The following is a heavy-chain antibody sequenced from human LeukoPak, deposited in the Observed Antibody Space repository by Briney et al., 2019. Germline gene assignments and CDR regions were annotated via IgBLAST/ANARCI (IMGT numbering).Heavy chain of an antibody. J-gene: IGHJ3*02. Sequence: PGGSLRLSCAASGFSFSTSVFHWVRQAPGEGPEWVAGISHDGGRQHYADSVKGRFTISRDNSKNTVYLQVDSLRAADTPVVYYCAREGDSSGYAGAFAIWGQGIMVTASS. CDR3: AREGDSSGYAGAFAI. CDR2: ISHDGGRQ. CDR1: GFSFSTSV. V-gene: IGHV3-30-3*01. D-gene: IGHD3-22*01.